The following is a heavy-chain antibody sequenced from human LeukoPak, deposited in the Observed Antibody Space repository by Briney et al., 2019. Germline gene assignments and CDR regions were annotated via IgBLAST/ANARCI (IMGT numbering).Heavy chain of an antibody. CDR3: ARDRSGYSSGWYHLGY. J-gene: IGHJ4*02. D-gene: IGHD6-19*01. CDR2: IYYSGST. Sequence: PSETLSLTCTVSGGSISGYYWSWIXQPPEXGLEWIGYIYYSGSTNYNPSLKSRVSISVDTSNNQFSLKVSSVTAADTAVYYCARDRSGYSSGWYHLGYWGQGTVVTVSS. CDR1: GGSISGYY. V-gene: IGHV4-59*01.